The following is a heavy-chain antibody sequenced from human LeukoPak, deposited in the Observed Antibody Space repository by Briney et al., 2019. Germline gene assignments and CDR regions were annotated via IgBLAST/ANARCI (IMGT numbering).Heavy chain of an antibody. J-gene: IGHJ6*02. CDR2: ISGSGGST. Sequence: GGSLRLSCAASGFTFSSYAMSWVRQAPGKGLEWVSAISGSGGSTYYADSVKGRFTISRDNSKNTLYLQMNSLRDEDTAVYYCARDQGFIVVVPAAITVRSVPYGMDVWGQGTTVTVSS. CDR1: GFTFSSYA. V-gene: IGHV3-23*01. CDR3: ARDQGFIVVVPAAITVRSVPYGMDV. D-gene: IGHD2-2*02.